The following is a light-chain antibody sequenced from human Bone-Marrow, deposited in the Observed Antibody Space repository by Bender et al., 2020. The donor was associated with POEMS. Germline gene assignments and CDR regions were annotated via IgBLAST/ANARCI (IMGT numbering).Light chain of an antibody. J-gene: IGLJ1*01. V-gene: IGLV3-21*02. CDR3: HVWDTTVDHV. CDR1: NIGRLS. CDR2: GDS. Sequence: SYVLTQPPSVSVAPGQTARITCGGNNIGRLSVHWYQQKPGQAPVLVVYGDSDRPSGIPARFSGSKSGNTATLTISRVEAGDEADYYCHVWDTTVDHVFGTGTKVTVL.